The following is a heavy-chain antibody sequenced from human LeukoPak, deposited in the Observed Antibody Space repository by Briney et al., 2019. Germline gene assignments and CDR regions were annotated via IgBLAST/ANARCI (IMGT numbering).Heavy chain of an antibody. CDR1: SGSISNGGYY. Sequence: SETLSLTCTVSSGSISNGGYYWVWIRQPPGKGLEWIGSIYYSGTNYYNPSLTSRVTISVDTSNNQFSLKLTSVTAADTAVYYCARAVMEAVAGGRFDYWGQGTLVTVPS. J-gene: IGHJ4*02. D-gene: IGHD6-19*01. CDR3: ARAVMEAVAGGRFDY. CDR2: IYYSGTN. V-gene: IGHV4-39*07.